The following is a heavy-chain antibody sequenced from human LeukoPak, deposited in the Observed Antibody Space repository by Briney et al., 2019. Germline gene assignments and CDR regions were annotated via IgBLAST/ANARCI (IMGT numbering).Heavy chain of an antibody. J-gene: IGHJ5*02. D-gene: IGHD5-12*01. CDR1: VGSISSYY. CDR3: ASGSSGYDP. V-gene: IGHV4-59*12. Sequence: TSETLSLTCTVSVGSISSYYWRWIRQPPGKGLEWIGYIYYSGSTNYNPSLKSRVTMSVDTSKNQFSLKLSSVTAADTAVYFCASGSSGYDPWGQGTLVTVAS. CDR2: IYYSGST.